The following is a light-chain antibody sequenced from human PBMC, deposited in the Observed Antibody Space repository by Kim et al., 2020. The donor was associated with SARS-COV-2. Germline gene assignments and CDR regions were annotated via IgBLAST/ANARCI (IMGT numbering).Light chain of an antibody. CDR1: SSNVGNNY. Sequence: QSVLTQPPSVSAAPGQKVTISCSGSSSNVGNNYVSWYQQFPGTAPKLLISDNNKRPSGIPDRFSGSKSGTSATLGITGLQTGDEADYYCGTWDTSLGAGVFGGGTKVTVL. J-gene: IGLJ3*02. CDR2: DNN. CDR3: GTWDTSLGAGV. V-gene: IGLV1-51*01.